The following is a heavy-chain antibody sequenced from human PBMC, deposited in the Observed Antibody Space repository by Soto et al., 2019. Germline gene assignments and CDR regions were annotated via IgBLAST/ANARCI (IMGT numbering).Heavy chain of an antibody. CDR1: GGSISSYY. D-gene: IGHD7-27*01. V-gene: IGHV4-59*01. CDR3: ARDHLGGFDP. CDR2: IYYSGST. J-gene: IGHJ5*02. Sequence: PSETLSLTCTVSGGSISSYYWSWIRQPPGKGLEWIGYIYYSGSTNYNPSLKSRVTISVDTSKNQSSLKLSSVTAADTAVYYCARDHLGGFDPWGQGTLVTVSS.